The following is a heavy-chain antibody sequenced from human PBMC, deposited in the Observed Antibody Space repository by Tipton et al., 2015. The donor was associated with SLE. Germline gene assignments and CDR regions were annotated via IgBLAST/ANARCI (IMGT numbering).Heavy chain of an antibody. CDR1: GGSVIGYY. CDR3: ARDREQWRVRGNSFDP. Sequence: TLSLTCTASGGSVIGYYWSWIRQTPGKGLEWLGEINHDGSTNYNSSLKSRVTISVDTSKNQFSLKLISVTAADTAVYYCARDREQWRVRGNSFDPWGQGTLVTVSS. V-gene: IGHV4-34*09. CDR2: INHDGST. J-gene: IGHJ5*02. D-gene: IGHD6-19*01.